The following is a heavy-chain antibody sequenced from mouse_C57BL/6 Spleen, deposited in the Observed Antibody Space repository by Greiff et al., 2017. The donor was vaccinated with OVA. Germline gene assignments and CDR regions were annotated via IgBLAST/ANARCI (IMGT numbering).Heavy chain of an antibody. CDR3: ARKRPRNWDGWYFEV. Sequence: VQLKESGPGLVAPSQSLSITCTVSGFSLTSSAISWVRQPPGKGLEWLGVIWTGGGTNYNSALKSRLSISKDTSKSQVFLKMNSLQTDDTARYYCARKRPRNWDGWYFEVWGTGTTVTVSS. V-gene: IGHV2-9-1*01. CDR1: GFSLTSSA. J-gene: IGHJ1*03. CDR2: IWTGGGT. D-gene: IGHD4-1*02.